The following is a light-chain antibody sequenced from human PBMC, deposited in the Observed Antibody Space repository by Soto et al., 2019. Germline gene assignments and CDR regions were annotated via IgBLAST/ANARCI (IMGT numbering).Light chain of an antibody. CDR2: KAS. V-gene: IGKV1-5*03. Sequence: DIHMSQSPSTLSSSVGERVTITFRASQSISSWLAWYQQKPWKAPKLLIYKASSLESGVPSRFSGSGSGTEFTLTISSLQPDDFATYYCQQYNSYSRTFGQGTKVDI. CDR1: QSISSW. CDR3: QQYNSYSRT. J-gene: IGKJ1*01.